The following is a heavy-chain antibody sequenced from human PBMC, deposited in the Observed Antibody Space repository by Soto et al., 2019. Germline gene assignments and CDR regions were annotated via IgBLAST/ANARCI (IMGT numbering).Heavy chain of an antibody. D-gene: IGHD6-19*01. CDR3: ARAGIAVAGTGWFDP. CDR1: GGSISSYY. V-gene: IGHV4-59*01. CDR2: IYYSGST. J-gene: IGHJ5*02. Sequence: TLSLTCTVSGGSISSYYWSWIRQPPGKGLEWIGYIYYSGSTNYNPSLKSRVTISVDTSKNQFSLKLSSVTAADTAVYYCARAGIAVAGTGWFDPWGQGTLVTVSS.